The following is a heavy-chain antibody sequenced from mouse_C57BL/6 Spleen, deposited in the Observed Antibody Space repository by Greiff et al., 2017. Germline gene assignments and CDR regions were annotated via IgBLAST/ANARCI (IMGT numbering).Heavy chain of an antibody. J-gene: IGHJ3*01. CDR3: ARASGSSPAWFAY. D-gene: IGHD1-1*01. CDR1: GYTFTDYY. V-gene: IGHV1-26*01. CDR2: INPNNGGT. Sequence: EVQLQQSGPELVKPGASVKISCKASGYTFTDYYMNWVKQSHGKSLEWIGDINPNNGGTSYNQKFKGKATLTVDKSSSTAYMELRSLTSEDSAVYYCARASGSSPAWFAYWGQGTLVTVSA.